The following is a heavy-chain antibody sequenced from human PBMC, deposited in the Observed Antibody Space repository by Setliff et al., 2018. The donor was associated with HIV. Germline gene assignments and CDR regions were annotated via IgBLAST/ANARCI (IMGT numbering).Heavy chain of an antibody. V-gene: IGHV4-34*01. D-gene: IGHD5-18*01. CDR1: SGSFSTYY. CDR3: ARMDTSYRSFEY. J-gene: IGHJ4*02. Sequence: PSETLSLTCAVYSGSFSTYYWTWIRQPPGKGLEWIGEINHSGNTNYNPSLKSRVTMSVDTSKNQFSRKLNSVTAADTAVYYCARMDTSYRSFEYWGQGTLVTVSS. CDR2: INHSGNT.